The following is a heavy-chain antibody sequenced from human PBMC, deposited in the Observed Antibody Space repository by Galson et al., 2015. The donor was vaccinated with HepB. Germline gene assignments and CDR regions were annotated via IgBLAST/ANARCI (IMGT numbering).Heavy chain of an antibody. CDR2: IIPILGIA. CDR1: GGTFSSYA. Sequence: SVKVSCKASGGTFSSYAISWVRQAPGQGLEWMGRIIPILGIANYAQKFQGRVTITADKSTSTAYMELSSLRSEDTAVYYCARNPWAAAGYFDYWGQGTLVTVSS. D-gene: IGHD6-13*01. V-gene: IGHV1-69*04. CDR3: ARNPWAAAGYFDY. J-gene: IGHJ4*02.